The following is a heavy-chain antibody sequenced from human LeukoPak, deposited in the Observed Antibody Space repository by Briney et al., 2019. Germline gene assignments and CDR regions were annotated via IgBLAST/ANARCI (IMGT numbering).Heavy chain of an antibody. Sequence: PSETLSPTCTVSGGSISSSNYYWGWIRQPPGKGLEWIGSIYYSGTTYYSPSLKSRVTISVDTSKNQFSLKLSSVTAADTAVYYCARHGPLTVTTFSPFEYWGQGTLVTVSS. CDR2: IYYSGTT. J-gene: IGHJ4*02. CDR1: GGSISSSNYY. D-gene: IGHD4-17*01. CDR3: ARHGPLTVTTFSPFEY. V-gene: IGHV4-39*01.